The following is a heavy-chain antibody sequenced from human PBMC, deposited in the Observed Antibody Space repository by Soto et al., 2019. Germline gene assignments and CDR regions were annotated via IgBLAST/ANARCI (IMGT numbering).Heavy chain of an antibody. Sequence: QITLKESGPTLVKPTQTLTLTCTFSGFSLSTSGVGVGWIRQPPGKALEWLALIYWDDDKRYSPSLNRRLTITEYTSKAQVVLTMTNMAPVVTATYYCAHSRPPRLMDYWAQGTLVTVSS. J-gene: IGHJ4*02. CDR3: AHSRPPRLMDY. CDR2: IYWDDDK. D-gene: IGHD6-6*01. CDR1: GFSLSTSGVG. V-gene: IGHV2-5*02.